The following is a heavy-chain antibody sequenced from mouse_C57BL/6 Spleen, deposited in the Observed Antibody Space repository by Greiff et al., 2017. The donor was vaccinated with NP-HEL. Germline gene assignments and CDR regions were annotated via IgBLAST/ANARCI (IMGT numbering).Heavy chain of an antibody. D-gene: IGHD1-1*01. J-gene: IGHJ2*01. CDR3: ARRGGSSLDY. Sequence: QVQLQQPGAELVKPGASVKLSCKASGYTFTSYWMQWVKQRPGQGLEWIGEIDPSDSYTNYNQKFKGKATLTVDTSSSTAYMQLSSLTSEDSAVYYCARRGGSSLDYWGQGTTLTVSS. V-gene: IGHV1-50*01. CDR2: IDPSDSYT. CDR1: GYTFTSYW.